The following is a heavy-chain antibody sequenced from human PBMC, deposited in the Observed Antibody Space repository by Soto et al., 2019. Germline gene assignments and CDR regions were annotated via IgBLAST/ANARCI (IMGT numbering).Heavy chain of an antibody. CDR3: ASESGWLNYYYGMDV. V-gene: IGHV3-74*01. CDR1: GFTFSSYW. CDR2: INSDGSST. Sequence: EVQLVESGGGLVQPGGSLRLSCAASGFTFSSYWMHWVRQAPGKGLVWVSRINSDGSSTSYADSVKGRFTISRDNAKNTLYLQMNSLRAEDTAVYYCASESGWLNYYYGMDVWGQGTTVTVSS. J-gene: IGHJ6*02. D-gene: IGHD6-19*01.